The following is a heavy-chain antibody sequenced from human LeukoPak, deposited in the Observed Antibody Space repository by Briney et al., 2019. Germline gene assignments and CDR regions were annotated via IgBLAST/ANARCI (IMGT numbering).Heavy chain of an antibody. J-gene: IGHJ6*03. CDR2: IIPIFGTA. CDR1: GGTFSSYA. CDR3: ARESPRYCGGDCYSSYYYYYMDV. D-gene: IGHD2-21*02. V-gene: IGHV1-69*13. Sequence: SVKISCKASGGTFSSYAISWVRQAPGQGLEWMGGIIPIFGTANYAQKFQGRVTITADESTSTAYMELSSLRSEDTAVYYCARESPRYCGGDCYSSYYYYYMDVWGKGTTVTISS.